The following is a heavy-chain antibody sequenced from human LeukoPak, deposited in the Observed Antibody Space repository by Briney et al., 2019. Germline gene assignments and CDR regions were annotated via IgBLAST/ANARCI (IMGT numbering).Heavy chain of an antibody. Sequence: SSETLSLTCTVSGGSISSGGYYWSWIRQHPGKGLEWIGCIYYSGSTYYNPSLKSRVTISVDTSKNQFSLKLSSVTAADTAVYYCARDMARYTGTYYYYGMDVWGQGTTVTVSS. J-gene: IGHJ6*02. CDR3: ARDMARYTGTYYYYGMDV. D-gene: IGHD3-10*01. CDR2: IYYSGST. CDR1: GGSISSGGYY. V-gene: IGHV4-31*03.